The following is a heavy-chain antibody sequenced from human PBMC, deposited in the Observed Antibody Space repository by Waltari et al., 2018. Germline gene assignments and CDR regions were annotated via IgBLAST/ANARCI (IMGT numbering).Heavy chain of an antibody. V-gene: IGHV4-39*07. Sequence: QLQLQESGPGLVKPSETLSLSCSVSGGSISSDKYYWGWIRQSPGKGLEWIATISDSGATDDNPSLRSRGTISLDMSKNNFSRRVTSLTAADTAVYYCAREVPLTTVVIDERYFDLWGRGTQVIVSS. CDR3: AREVPLTTVVIDERYFDL. D-gene: IGHD4-17*01. CDR1: GGSISSDKYY. CDR2: ISDSGAT. J-gene: IGHJ2*01.